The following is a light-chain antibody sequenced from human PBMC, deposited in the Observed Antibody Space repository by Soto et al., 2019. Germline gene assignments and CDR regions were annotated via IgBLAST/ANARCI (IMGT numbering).Light chain of an antibody. CDR1: ETIIDY. Sequence: DIPMSQSPPSLSASVGDSVTITCRASETIIDYLNWYQQQPGEAPKLMIFSASSLHSGVPSRFRGSGSGTHFTLTISSLQPEDFATYFCQQSFSAPRTFGQGTKLQAK. V-gene: IGKV1-39*01. CDR3: QQSFSAPRT. CDR2: SAS. J-gene: IGKJ2*01.